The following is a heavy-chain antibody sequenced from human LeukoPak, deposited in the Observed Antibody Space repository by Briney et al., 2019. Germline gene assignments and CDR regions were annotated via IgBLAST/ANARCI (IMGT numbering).Heavy chain of an antibody. J-gene: IGHJ4*02. Sequence: GGSLRLSCAASGFTFTNAWMSWVRQAPGKGLEWVGRIKSTSYGGTTDYAAPVKGRFTISRDDSKNTLYLQMNSLKTEDTAVYYCTTDGWKLPLPSFDYWGQGTLVTVSS. CDR3: TTDGWKLPLPSFDY. D-gene: IGHD4-23*01. V-gene: IGHV3-15*01. CDR1: GFTFTNAW. CDR2: IKSTSYGGTT.